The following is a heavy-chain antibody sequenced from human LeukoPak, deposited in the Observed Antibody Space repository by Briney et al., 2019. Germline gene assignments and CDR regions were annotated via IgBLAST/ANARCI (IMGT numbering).Heavy chain of an antibody. V-gene: IGHV3-30*03. Sequence: GRSLRLSCAASGFTFSSYGMHWVRQAPGKGLEWVAFISYDGSNNFYEDSVKGRFTISRDNSKNTLYLQMNSLRAEDTAVYYCARVTGVHNWFDPWGQGTLVTVSS. CDR1: GFTFSSYG. D-gene: IGHD3-9*01. CDR3: ARVTGVHNWFDP. CDR2: ISYDGSNN. J-gene: IGHJ5*02.